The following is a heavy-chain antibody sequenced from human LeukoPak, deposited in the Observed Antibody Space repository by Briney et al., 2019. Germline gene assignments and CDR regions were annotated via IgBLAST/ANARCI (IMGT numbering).Heavy chain of an antibody. CDR1: GYSFTSYW. Sequence: GESLKISCKGSGYSFTSYWIGWVRQMPGKGLEWMGITYPGDSDTRYSPSFQGQVTISADKSISTAYLQWSSPCITVRDGRSASAPTCLW. V-gene: IGHV5-51*01. CDR3: SAPTCL. J-gene: IGHJ2*01. D-gene: IGHD3-10*01. CDR2: TYPGDSDT.